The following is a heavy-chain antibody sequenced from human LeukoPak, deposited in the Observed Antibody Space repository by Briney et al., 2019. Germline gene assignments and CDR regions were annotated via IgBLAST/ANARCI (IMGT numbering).Heavy chain of an antibody. CDR2: ISYDASSK. J-gene: IGHJ3*02. Sequence: GGSLRLSCAVSGFTLSRYWMTWVREATGKGLVLVAFISYDASSKCYADSVKGPFTISRDNSKNTLYLQMNSLRAEDTAVYYCAGEQNAFDMWGQGTMVTVSS. CDR3: AGEQNAFDM. CDR1: GFTLSRYW. V-gene: IGHV3-30*03.